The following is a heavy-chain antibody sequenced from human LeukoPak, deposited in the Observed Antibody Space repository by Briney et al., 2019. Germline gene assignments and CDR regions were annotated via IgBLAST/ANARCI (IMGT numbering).Heavy chain of an antibody. Sequence: SETLSLTCTVSGGSISSYYWSWIRQPAGKGLEWIGRIYTSGSTNYNPSLQSRVTMSVDKSKNQFSLKLSSVTAADTAVYYCARVYYSSTYDYWYFDLWGRGTLVTVSS. J-gene: IGHJ2*01. CDR3: ARVYYSSTYDYWYFDL. D-gene: IGHD6-13*01. CDR1: GGSISSYY. V-gene: IGHV4-4*07. CDR2: IYTSGST.